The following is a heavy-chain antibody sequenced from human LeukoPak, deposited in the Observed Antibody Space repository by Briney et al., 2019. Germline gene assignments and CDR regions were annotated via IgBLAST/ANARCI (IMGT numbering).Heavy chain of an antibody. CDR1: AFTVRNTY. V-gene: IGHV3-53*01. J-gene: IGHJ3*01. CDR3: TRVGYIYDYLDAFDV. D-gene: IGHD5-18*01. Sequence: GGSLRLSRRASAFTVRNTYMSWVRQAPGKGLEWVSLIYSAGSTYYADSVKGRFTISRDNSKKTLYLQMNSLRAEDTDVYYCTRVGYIYDYLDAFDVWGQGTMVTVSS. CDR2: IYSAGST.